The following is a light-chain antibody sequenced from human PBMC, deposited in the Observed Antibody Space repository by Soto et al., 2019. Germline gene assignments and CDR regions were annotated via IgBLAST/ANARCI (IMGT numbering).Light chain of an antibody. CDR1: SSNIGTKT. Sequence: QAVLTQPPSASGIPGQRVTISCSGSSSNIGTKTVSWYQQLPGTAPKVLIYTNNQRPSGVPDRFSGSKSGTSASLAISGLQPEDEADYYCAAWDDSLSGVVFGGGTKLTVL. J-gene: IGLJ2*01. V-gene: IGLV1-44*01. CDR3: AAWDDSLSGVV. CDR2: TNN.